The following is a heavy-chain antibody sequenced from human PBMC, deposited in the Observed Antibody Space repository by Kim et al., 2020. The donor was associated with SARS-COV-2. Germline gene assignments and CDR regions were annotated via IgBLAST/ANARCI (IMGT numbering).Heavy chain of an antibody. D-gene: IGHD6-6*01. V-gene: IGHV1-2*06. CDR2: INPNSGGT. J-gene: IGHJ6*02. Sequence: ASVKVSCKASGYTFTGYYMHWVRQAPGQGLEWMGRINPNSGGTNYAQKFQGRVTMTRDTSISTAYMELSRLRSDDTAVYYCARDLGGIAARRSGYYYYGMDVWGQGTTVTVSS. CDR1: GYTFTGYY. CDR3: ARDLGGIAARRSGYYYYGMDV.